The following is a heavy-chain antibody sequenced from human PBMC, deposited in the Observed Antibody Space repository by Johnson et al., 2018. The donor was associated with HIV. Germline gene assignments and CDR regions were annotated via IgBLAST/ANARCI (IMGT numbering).Heavy chain of an antibody. D-gene: IGHD2-2*01. CDR2: IKRDGSER. CDR1: GYSLSSSW. J-gene: IGHJ3*02. V-gene: IGHV3-7*01. Sequence: VQLVESGGGLVQPGGSLRLSCAASGYSLSSSWMNWVRQAPGKGLEWVANIKRDGSERNYVDSVKGRFTIPRDNSKNSLYVHMNSLRAEDTAVYFCARDHCSISSCPHDAFDIWGQGTMVTVSS. CDR3: ARDHCSISSCPHDAFDI.